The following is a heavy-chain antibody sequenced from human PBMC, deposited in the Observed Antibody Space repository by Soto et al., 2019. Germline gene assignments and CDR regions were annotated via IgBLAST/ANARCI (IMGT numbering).Heavy chain of an antibody. CDR1: GYTFTSYY. CDR3: ARGEDSSGYYLAWFDP. J-gene: IGHJ5*02. Sequence: ASVKVSCKASGYTFTSYYMHWVRQAPGQGLEWMGIINPSGGSTSYAQKFQGRVTMTRDTSTSTVYMELSSLRSEDTAVYYCARGEDSSGYYLAWFDPWGQGTLVTVSS. V-gene: IGHV1-46*01. D-gene: IGHD3-22*01. CDR2: INPSGGST.